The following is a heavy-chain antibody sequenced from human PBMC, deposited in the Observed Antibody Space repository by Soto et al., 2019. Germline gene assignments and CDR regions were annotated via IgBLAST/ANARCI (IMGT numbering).Heavy chain of an antibody. D-gene: IGHD3-10*01. CDR1: GGSIGSSNW. Sequence: QLHLQESGPGLVRPSGTLSLTCTVSGGSIGSSNWWTWVRQSPSKGLEWIGEVFHSGSNNYNPSLNSRVSISIDKSKNQFSLTLRSVTAADTALYSCARAPPDSYSYGLGHIFDLWGQGTLVAVSS. CDR2: VFHSGSN. V-gene: IGHV4-4*01. J-gene: IGHJ4*02. CDR3: ARAPPDSYSYGLGHIFDL.